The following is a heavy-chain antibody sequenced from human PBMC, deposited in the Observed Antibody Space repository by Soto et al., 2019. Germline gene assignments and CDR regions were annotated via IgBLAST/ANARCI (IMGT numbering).Heavy chain of an antibody. J-gene: IGHJ1*01. V-gene: IGHV1-3*01. D-gene: IGHD6-19*01. Sequence: GASVKVSCKASGFSFIDYSILWVRQAPGQSLEWLGWINAGNGNTKYSHKFQDRVTITSDTSATTTYMELRSLRSEDTAVFYCARSAKKQWLSDFWGQGTLVTVSS. CDR2: INAGNGNT. CDR1: GFSFIDYS. CDR3: ARSAKKQWLSDF.